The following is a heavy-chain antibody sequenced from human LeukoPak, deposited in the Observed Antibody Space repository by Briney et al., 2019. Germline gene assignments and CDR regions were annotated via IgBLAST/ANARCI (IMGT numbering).Heavy chain of an antibody. CDR1: GFTFDDYA. CDR2: ISWNSGSI. V-gene: IGHV3-9*01. Sequence: SLRLSCAASGFTFDDYAMHWVRQAPAKGLEWVSGISWNSGSIGYADSVKGRFTISRDNAKNSLYLQMNSLRAEDTALYYCAKSIAAAQVGYGMDVWGQGTTVTVSS. D-gene: IGHD6-13*01. CDR3: AKSIAAAQVGYGMDV. J-gene: IGHJ6*02.